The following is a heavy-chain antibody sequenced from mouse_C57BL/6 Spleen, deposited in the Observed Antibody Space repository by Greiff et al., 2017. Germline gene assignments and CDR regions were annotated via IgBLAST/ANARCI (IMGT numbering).Heavy chain of an antibody. Sequence: EVKLMESGAELVRPGASVKLSCTASGFNIKDDYMHWVKQRPEQGLEWIGWIDPENGDTEYASKFQGKATITADTSSNTAYLQLSSLTSEDTAVYYCTTPGVGLDYWGQGTTLTVSS. J-gene: IGHJ2*01. V-gene: IGHV14-4*01. D-gene: IGHD1-1*01. CDR2: IDPENGDT. CDR3: TTPGVGLDY. CDR1: GFNIKDDY.